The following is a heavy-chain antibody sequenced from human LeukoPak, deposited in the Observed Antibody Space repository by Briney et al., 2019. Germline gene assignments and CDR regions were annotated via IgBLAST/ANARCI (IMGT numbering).Heavy chain of an antibody. CDR1: GFTFSSYS. D-gene: IGHD2-21*02. CDR2: ISSSSSYI. CDR3: ARDLRVVTAIFDY. Sequence: GSLRLSCAASGFTFSSYSMNWVRQAPGKGLEWVSSISSSSSYIYYADSVKGRFTISRDNAKNSLYLQMNSLRAEDTAVYYCARDLRVVTAIFDYWGQGTLVTVSS. V-gene: IGHV3-21*01. J-gene: IGHJ4*02.